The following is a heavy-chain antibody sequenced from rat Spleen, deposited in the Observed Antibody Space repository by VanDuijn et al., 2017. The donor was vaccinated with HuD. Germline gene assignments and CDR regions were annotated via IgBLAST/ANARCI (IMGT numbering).Heavy chain of an antibody. CDR3: ARGGNGPKDYYFDN. D-gene: IGHD1-7*01. CDR2: IWTGGDT. CDR1: GFSLTSYN. V-gene: IGHV2-30*01. J-gene: IGHJ2*01. Sequence: QVHLKESGPGLVQPSQTLSLTCTVSGFSLTSYNVHWVRQPTGKGLEWMGMIWTGGDTDYNSAPRSRLSISRDTAKSQGFLRIDSLQNEDIATYYCARGGNGPKDYYFDNWGQGVTVTVSS.